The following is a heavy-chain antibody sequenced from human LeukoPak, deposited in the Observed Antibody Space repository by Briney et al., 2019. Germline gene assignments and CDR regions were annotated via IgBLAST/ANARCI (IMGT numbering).Heavy chain of an antibody. CDR2: INHSGST. D-gene: IGHD2-15*01. CDR3: ARPGESYCSGGSCYPYYFDY. J-gene: IGHJ4*02. V-gene: IGHV4-34*01. Sequence: PSETLSLTCAVHGGSLSGYYWSWIRQPPGKGLEWIGEINHSGSTNYNPSLKSRVTISVDTSKNQFSLKLSSVTAADTAVYYCARPGESYCSGGSCYPYYFDYWGQGTLVTVSS. CDR1: GGSLSGYY.